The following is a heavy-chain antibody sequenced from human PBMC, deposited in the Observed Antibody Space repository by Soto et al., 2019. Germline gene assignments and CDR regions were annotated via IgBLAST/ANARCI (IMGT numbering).Heavy chain of an antibody. CDR2: IWYDGSNK. D-gene: IGHD2-15*01. J-gene: IGHJ6*02. CDR1: GFTFNTYG. V-gene: IGHV3-33*08. Sequence: QVQLVESGGGVVQPGGSLRLSCTTSGFTFNTYGMHWVRQAPGKGLEWVAIIWYDGSNKYYADSVKGRFTISRDNSKNRLYFQMNSLKAEDTALYHSARADCTGAYCYSWPFNYGVDVWGQGATVTVSS. CDR3: ARADCTGAYCYSWPFNYGVDV.